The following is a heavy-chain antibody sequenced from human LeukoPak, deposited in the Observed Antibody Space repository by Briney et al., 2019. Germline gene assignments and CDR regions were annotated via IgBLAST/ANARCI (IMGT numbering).Heavy chain of an antibody. Sequence: SETLSLTCAVYGGSFSGYYWSWIRQPPGKGLEWIGEINHSGSTNYNPSLKSRVTISVDTSKNQFSLNLSSVTAADTAVYYCARAPLNTNGGWFDPWGQGTLVTVSS. CDR1: GGSFSGYY. D-gene: IGHD2-8*01. CDR2: INHSGST. J-gene: IGHJ5*02. V-gene: IGHV4-34*01. CDR3: ARAPLNTNGGWFDP.